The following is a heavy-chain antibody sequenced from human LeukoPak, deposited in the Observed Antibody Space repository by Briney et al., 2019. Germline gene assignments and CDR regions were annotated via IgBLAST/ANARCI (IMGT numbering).Heavy chain of an antibody. CDR1: GYTFTGYY. CDR2: INPNSGGT. J-gene: IGHJ3*02. V-gene: IGHV1-2*02. D-gene: IGHD3-22*01. CDR3: ARGRGHYDSSGYYYEGDAFDI. Sequence: ASVKVSCKASGYTFTGYYMHWVRQAPGQGLEWMGWINPNSGGTNYAQKFQGRVTMTRDTSISTAYMELSRLRSDDTAVYYCARGRGHYDSSGYYYEGDAFDIWGQGAMVTVSS.